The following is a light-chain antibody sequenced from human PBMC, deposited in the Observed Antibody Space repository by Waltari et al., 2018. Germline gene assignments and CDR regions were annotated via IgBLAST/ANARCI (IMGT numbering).Light chain of an antibody. CDR1: VLADKY. CDR3: QTVDDTNNYGL. V-gene: IGLV3-25*03. CDR2: RTT. J-gene: IGLJ3*02. Sequence: SSDLTQTPSISVSPGQTTIITCSGDVLADKYIYWFQKKSGQAPVAVIRRTTGRPPEVPARCLGSDSRTTATLTIIGVQPEDEADYYCQTVDDTNNYGLFGGGTKLTVL.